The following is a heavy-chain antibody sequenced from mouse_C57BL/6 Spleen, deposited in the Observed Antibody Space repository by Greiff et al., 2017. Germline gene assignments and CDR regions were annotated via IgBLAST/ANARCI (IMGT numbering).Heavy chain of an antibody. Sequence: VKLVESGAELVRPGASVKLSCKASGYTFTNYYINWVKQRPGQGLEWIARIYPGSGNTYYNEKFKGKATLTAEKSSSTAYMQLSSLTSEDSAVYFCARSYYDYGRQVFDYWGQGTTLTVSS. CDR1: GYTFTNYY. CDR3: ARSYYDYGRQVFDY. D-gene: IGHD2-4*01. V-gene: IGHV1-76*01. CDR2: IYPGSGNT. J-gene: IGHJ2*01.